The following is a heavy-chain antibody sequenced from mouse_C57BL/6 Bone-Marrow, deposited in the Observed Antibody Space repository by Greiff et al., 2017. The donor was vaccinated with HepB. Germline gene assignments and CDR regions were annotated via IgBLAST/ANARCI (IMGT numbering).Heavy chain of an antibody. V-gene: IGHV5-17*01. CDR2: ISSGSSTI. J-gene: IGHJ4*01. Sequence: EVQGVESGGGLVKPGGSLKLSCAASGFTFSDYGMHWVRQAPEKGLEWVAYISSGSSTIYYADTVKGRFTISRDNAKNTLFLQMTSLRSEDTAMYYCARRLRRPQYYAMDYWGQGTSVTVSS. CDR1: GFTFSDYG. D-gene: IGHD2-2*01. CDR3: ARRLRRPQYYAMDY.